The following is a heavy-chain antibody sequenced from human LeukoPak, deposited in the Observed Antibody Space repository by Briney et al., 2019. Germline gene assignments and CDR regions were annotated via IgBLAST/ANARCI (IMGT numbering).Heavy chain of an antibody. Sequence: SSETLSLTCAVYGGSFSDYYWSWIRQPPGKGLEWIGEISHSGSTNYNPSLKSRVTMSVDTSKNQFSLKLTYVTAADTAVYYCAAQYSGYVRLDYWGQGTLVTVSS. D-gene: IGHD5-12*01. V-gene: IGHV4-34*01. CDR3: AAQYSGYVRLDY. CDR1: GGSFSDYY. CDR2: ISHSGST. J-gene: IGHJ4*02.